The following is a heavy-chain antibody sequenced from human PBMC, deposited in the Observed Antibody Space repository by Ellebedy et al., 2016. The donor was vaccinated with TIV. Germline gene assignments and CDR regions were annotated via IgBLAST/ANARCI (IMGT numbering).Heavy chain of an antibody. CDR1: GGSFSGYY. V-gene: IGHV3-53*01. D-gene: IGHD1-7*01. Sequence: PSETLSLTCAVYGGSFSGYYWSWIRQAPGKGLEWVSVIYSGGSTFYADSVKGRFTISRDNSKKTLYLQMNSLRAEDTAVYYCASREGWNYSWYFDLWGRGTLVTVSS. J-gene: IGHJ2*01. CDR3: ASREGWNYSWYFDL. CDR2: IYSGGST.